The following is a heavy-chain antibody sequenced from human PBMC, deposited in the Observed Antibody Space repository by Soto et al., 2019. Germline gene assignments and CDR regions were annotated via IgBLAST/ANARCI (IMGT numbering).Heavy chain of an antibody. J-gene: IGHJ3*02. CDR2: IKSNSDGGTT. CDR3: SPCSSRGTITRYGINYI. Sequence: EVQLVESGGGLVKPGGSLRLSCAASGFTFTNAWMIWVRQAPGKGLEWVGCIKSNSDGGTTEYAAPVKGRFTVSRDYLKYELSLQIDRQKTADTAVYYCSPCSSRGTITRYGINYIWCQGTMVTVSS. V-gene: IGHV3-15*01. CDR1: GFTFTNAW. D-gene: IGHD1-1*01.